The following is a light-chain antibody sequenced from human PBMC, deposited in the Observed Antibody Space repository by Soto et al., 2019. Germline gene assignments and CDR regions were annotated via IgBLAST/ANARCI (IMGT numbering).Light chain of an antibody. V-gene: IGKV3-15*01. CDR1: ESVTSS. CDR2: AAS. CDR3: QQYNIWPLWT. Sequence: EIVMTQSPATLSVSPGDRAPLSCRASESVTSSLAWYQQKPGQPPRLLIYAASTRATDVPARFSGGGSETEFTLTISSLQSEDFAVYFCQQYNIWPLWTFGQGTKVDIK. J-gene: IGKJ1*01.